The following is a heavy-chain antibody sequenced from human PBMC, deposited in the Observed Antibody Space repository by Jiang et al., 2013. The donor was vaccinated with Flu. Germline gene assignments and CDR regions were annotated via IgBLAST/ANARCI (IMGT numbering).Heavy chain of an antibody. CDR1: GFTFSDYG. Sequence: VQLVESGGGVVQPGRSLRLSCAASGFTFSDYGMHWVRQAPGRGLEWVAVISHDGTNQYYAHSVKGRFTISRDNSKNTLYLQMNSLRAEDTAVFYCAKASGXSSGYRFDYWGQGTLVHRLL. CDR2: ISHDGTNQ. V-gene: IGHV3-30*18. J-gene: IGHJ4*02. CDR3: AKASGXSSGYRFDY. D-gene: IGHD3-22*01.